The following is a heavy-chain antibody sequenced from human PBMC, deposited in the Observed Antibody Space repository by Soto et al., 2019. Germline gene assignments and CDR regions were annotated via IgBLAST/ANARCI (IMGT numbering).Heavy chain of an antibody. D-gene: IGHD5-18*01. J-gene: IGHJ4*02. Sequence: EVQLLESGGGLVQPGGSLRLSCVASGFTFVNYAMSRVRQAPGKGLEWVSGISGSGVSAYYADSVKGRFTISRDNSKNTVYLQVNSLRGEDTAIYYCAKNSREYSYGAIDYWGQGTLVTVSS. CDR2: ISGSGVSA. CDR1: GFTFVNYA. CDR3: AKNSREYSYGAIDY. V-gene: IGHV3-23*01.